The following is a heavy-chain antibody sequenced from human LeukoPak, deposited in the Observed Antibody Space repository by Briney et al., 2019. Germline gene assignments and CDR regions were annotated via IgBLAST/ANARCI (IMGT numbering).Heavy chain of an antibody. CDR3: VRDLLTGFDP. D-gene: IGHD3-9*01. Sequence: PGGSLRLSCAASGFTFSNYWMHWVRQAPGKGLMCVSRINIDGSITRYADSVKGRFTISRDNAKNTLYLQMSSLRAEDTAVYYCVRDLLTGFDPWGQGTLVTVSS. CDR2: INIDGSIT. CDR1: GFTFSNYW. V-gene: IGHV3-74*01. J-gene: IGHJ5*02.